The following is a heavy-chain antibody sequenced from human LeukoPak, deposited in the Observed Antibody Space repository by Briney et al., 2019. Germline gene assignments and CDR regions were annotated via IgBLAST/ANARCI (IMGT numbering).Heavy chain of an antibody. J-gene: IGHJ5*02. CDR2: IYSGGST. CDR1: GFTVSSNC. D-gene: IGHD6-13*01. Sequence: PGGSLRLSCAASGFTVSSNCMSWVRQAPGKGLEWVSVIYSGGSTYYADSVKGRFTISRHNSKNTLYLQMNSLRAEDTAVYYCARSSSWYLNWFDPWGQGTLVTVSS. V-gene: IGHV3-53*04. CDR3: ARSSSWYLNWFDP.